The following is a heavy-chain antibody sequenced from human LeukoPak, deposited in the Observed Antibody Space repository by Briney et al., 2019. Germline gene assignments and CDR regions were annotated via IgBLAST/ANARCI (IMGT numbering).Heavy chain of an antibody. CDR2: INTNTGNP. CDR3: ATTYGSGSRPNFDY. V-gene: IGHV7-4-1*02. D-gene: IGHD3-10*01. Sequence: ASVKVSCKASGYTITSYSMNWVRQAPGQGLEWMGWINTNTGNPTYAQGFTGRFVFSLDTSVSTAYLQISSLKAEGTAVYYCATTYGSGSRPNFDYWGQGTLVTVSS. CDR1: GYTITSYS. J-gene: IGHJ4*02.